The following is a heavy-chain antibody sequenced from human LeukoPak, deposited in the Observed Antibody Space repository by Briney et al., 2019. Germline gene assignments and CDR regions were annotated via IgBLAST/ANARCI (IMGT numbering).Heavy chain of an antibody. V-gene: IGHV3-21*01. CDR2: ISSSTSYI. J-gene: IGHJ3*02. Sequence: GGSLILSCAASGFPFSIYSMNWVRQAPGKGLERVSSISSSTSYIYYADSGKGRFTISRDNARNSLYLQMNSLRAEDTAVYYCARDLNDAFDIWGRGTMVTVSS. CDR1: GFPFSIYS. CDR3: ARDLNDAFDI.